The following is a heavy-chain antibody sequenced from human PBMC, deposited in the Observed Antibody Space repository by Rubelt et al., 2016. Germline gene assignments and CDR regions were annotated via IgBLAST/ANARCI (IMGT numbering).Heavy chain of an antibody. CDR1: GGSISSSSYY. D-gene: IGHD2-15*01. Sequence: QLQLQESGPRLVQPSETLSLTCTVSGGSISSSSYYWGWIRQPQGKWLELIWSIYYSGSTYYNPSLKSRVTISVDSSKTQFSLRLRLVPGAEPVVSYGARDGYKCSGLSYGFSCCDPWGQGTLVTVSS. J-gene: IGHJ5*02. V-gene: IGHV4-39*07. CDR3: ARDGYKCSGLSYGFSCCDP. CDR2: IYYSGST.